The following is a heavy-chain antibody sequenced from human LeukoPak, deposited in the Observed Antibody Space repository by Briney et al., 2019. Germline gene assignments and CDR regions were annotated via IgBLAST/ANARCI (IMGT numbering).Heavy chain of an antibody. V-gene: IGHV3-43*02. CDR2: INKDGSAT. CDR3: ATWAFYHSLDV. Sequence: HPGGSLRLSCEASGFTFYAYAMHCVRQAPGEGLEGVSLINKDGSATYYADSVKGRFTISRDNSKNSLYLQMNSLRSEDTDLYYCATWAFYHSLDVWGQGTTVTVSS. J-gene: IGHJ6*02. CDR1: GFTFYAYA. D-gene: IGHD1-26*01.